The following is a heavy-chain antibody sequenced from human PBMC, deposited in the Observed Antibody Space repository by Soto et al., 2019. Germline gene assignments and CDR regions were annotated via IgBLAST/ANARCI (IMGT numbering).Heavy chain of an antibody. D-gene: IGHD3-3*01. V-gene: IGHV3-74*01. CDR2: INSDGSST. CDR1: GFPFSSYW. Sequence: GGSLSLSCAASGFPFSSYWMHWVRQAPGKGLVWVSRINSDGSSTSYADSVKGRFTISRDNAKNTLYLQMNSLRAEDTAVYYCARDPGIPHYYDFWSGSQLGFDYWGQGTLVTVSS. CDR3: ARDPGIPHYYDFWSGSQLGFDY. J-gene: IGHJ4*02.